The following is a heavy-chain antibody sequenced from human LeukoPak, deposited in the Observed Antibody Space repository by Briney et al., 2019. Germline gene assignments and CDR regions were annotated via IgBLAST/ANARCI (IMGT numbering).Heavy chain of an antibody. D-gene: IGHD5-24*01. Sequence: ASVKVSCKASGYTFTSYAMHWVRQAPGQRLEWMGWINAGNGNTKYSQKFQSRVTITRDTSASTACMELSSLRSEDTAVYYRARGGLATADVDYWGQGTLVTVSS. CDR3: ARGGLATADVDY. CDR1: GYTFTSYA. V-gene: IGHV1-3*01. J-gene: IGHJ4*02. CDR2: INAGNGNT.